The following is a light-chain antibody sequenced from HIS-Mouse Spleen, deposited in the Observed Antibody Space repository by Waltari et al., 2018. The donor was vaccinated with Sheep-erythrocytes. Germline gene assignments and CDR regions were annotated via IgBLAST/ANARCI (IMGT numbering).Light chain of an antibody. CDR2: LNSDGSH. Sequence: QLVLTQSPPASASLGASVKLTCTLSSGHSSYAIAWHQQQPEKGPRYLMKLNSDGSHSKGDGIPDRFSGSSSGAERYLTISSLQSEDEADYYCNSRDSSGKVFGGGTKLTVL. CDR1: SGHSSYA. V-gene: IGLV4-69*01. CDR3: NSRDSSGKV. J-gene: IGLJ2*01.